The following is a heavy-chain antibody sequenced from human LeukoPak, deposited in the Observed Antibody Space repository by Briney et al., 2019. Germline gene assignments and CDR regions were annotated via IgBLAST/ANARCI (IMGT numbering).Heavy chain of an antibody. J-gene: IGHJ1*01. CDR3: TTRPSSSWYPGGFQH. D-gene: IGHD6-13*01. V-gene: IGHV3-49*04. CDR2: IRSKAYGGTT. CDR1: GFTFGDYA. Sequence: PGGSLRLSCTASGFTFGDYAMSWVRQAPGKGLEWVGFIRSKAYGGTTEYAASVKGRFTISGDDSKSIAYLQMNSLKTEDTAVYYCTTRPSSSWYPGGFQHWGQGTLVTVSS.